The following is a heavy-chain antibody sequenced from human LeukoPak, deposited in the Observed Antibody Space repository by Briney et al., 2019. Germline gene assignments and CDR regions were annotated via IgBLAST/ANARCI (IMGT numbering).Heavy chain of an antibody. Sequence: GGSLRLSCAASGFTVSSNYMSWVRQAPGKGLEWVSVIYSGGSTYYADSVKGRFTISRDNSKNSLYLQMNSLRAEDTAVYYCARSIFGVVRGAFDTWGQGTMVTVSS. V-gene: IGHV3-53*01. J-gene: IGHJ3*02. CDR1: GFTVSSNY. D-gene: IGHD3-3*01. CDR2: IYSGGST. CDR3: ARSIFGVVRGAFDT.